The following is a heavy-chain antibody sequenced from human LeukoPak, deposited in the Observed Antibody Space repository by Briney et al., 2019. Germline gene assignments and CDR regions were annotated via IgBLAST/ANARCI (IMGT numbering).Heavy chain of an antibody. CDR2: ISWNSGSI. D-gene: IGHD3-10*01. V-gene: IGHV3-9*01. CDR1: GFTFDDYA. J-gene: IGHJ5*02. Sequence: GGSLRLSCAASGFTFDDYAMHWVRQAPGKGLEWVSGISWNSGSIGYADSVKGRFTISRDNAKNSLYLQMNSLRAEDTALYYCAKDMGAWFGELLSQGWFDPWGQGTLVTVSS. CDR3: AKDMGAWFGELLSQGWFDP.